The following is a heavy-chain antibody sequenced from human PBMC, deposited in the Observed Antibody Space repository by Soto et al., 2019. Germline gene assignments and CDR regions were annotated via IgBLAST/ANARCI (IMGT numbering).Heavy chain of an antibody. V-gene: IGHV1-2*02. CDR2: INPNSGGT. CDR3: ARRLGGGGDYFYGMDV. D-gene: IGHD3-10*01. Sequence: QVQLVQSGAEVKKPGASVKVSCKTSGYTFNEYYIHWMRQVPGQGPEWMGWINPNSGGTKFAKKFQGGITMTSDTSISTAYMELRRRRSDDTAVYYCARRLGGGGDYFYGMDVWGQGTAVTVSS. J-gene: IGHJ6*02. CDR1: GYTFNEYY.